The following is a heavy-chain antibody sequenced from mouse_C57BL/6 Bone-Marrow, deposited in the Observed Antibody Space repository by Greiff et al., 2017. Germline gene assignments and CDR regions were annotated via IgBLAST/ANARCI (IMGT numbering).Heavy chain of an antibody. CDR2: IDPSDSYT. J-gene: IGHJ4*01. Sequence: QVQLQQPGAELVMPGASVKLSCKASGYTFTSYWMHWVKQRPGQGLEWIGEIDPSDSYTNYNQKFKGKSTLTVDKSSSTAYMQLSSLTSEDSAVXYCARDYYEDYAMDYWGQGTSVTVSS. V-gene: IGHV1-69*01. D-gene: IGHD1-1*01. CDR3: ARDYYEDYAMDY. CDR1: GYTFTSYW.